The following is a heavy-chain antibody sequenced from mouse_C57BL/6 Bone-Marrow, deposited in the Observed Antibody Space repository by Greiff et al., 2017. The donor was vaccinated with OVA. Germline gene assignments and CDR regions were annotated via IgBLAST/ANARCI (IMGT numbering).Heavy chain of an antibody. Sequence: QVQLQQPGAELVRPGSSVKLSCKASGYTFTSSWMHWVKQRPIQGLEWIGNIDPTDSETNYKQKFKDKATLTVDKSSSPAYLQLRSLTSYGSAVYYCARREIYYDFDYWGQGTTLTVSS. V-gene: IGHV1-52*01. CDR1: GYTFTSSW. D-gene: IGHD2-1*01. J-gene: IGHJ2*01. CDR3: ARREIYYDFDY. CDR2: IDPTDSET.